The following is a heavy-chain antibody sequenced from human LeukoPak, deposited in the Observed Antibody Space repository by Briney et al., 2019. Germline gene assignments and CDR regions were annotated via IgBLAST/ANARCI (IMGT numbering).Heavy chain of an antibody. Sequence: SETLSLTCTVSGGSISSSSYYWGWIRQPPGKGLEWIGNIYYGGSTFYSPSLKSRVTMSVDTSKNQFPLKLSSVFAADTAVYYCARGRRGYDTGTLWNYWGQGTLVTVSS. J-gene: IGHJ4*02. CDR2: IYYGGST. CDR1: GGSISSSSYY. V-gene: IGHV4-39*01. CDR3: ARGRRGYDTGTLWNY. D-gene: IGHD1/OR15-1a*01.